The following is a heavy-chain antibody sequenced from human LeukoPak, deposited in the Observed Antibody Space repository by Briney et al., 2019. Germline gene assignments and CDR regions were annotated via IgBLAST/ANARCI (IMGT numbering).Heavy chain of an antibody. CDR3: ARTKPPCTSCLLLDY. D-gene: IGHD2-2*01. Sequence: GASVKVSCKASGYTFIGYYIHWLRQAPGQGLEWMGWINPNSGGTNYAPKFQGLVTMSSDTSITTAYMELNRLISDDTAVYYCARTKPPCTSCLLLDYWGQGTLVTVSS. CDR2: INPNSGGT. J-gene: IGHJ4*02. V-gene: IGHV1-2*02. CDR1: GYTFIGYY.